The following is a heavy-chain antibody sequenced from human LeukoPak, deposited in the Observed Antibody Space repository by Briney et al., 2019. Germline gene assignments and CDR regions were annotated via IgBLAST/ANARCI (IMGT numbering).Heavy chain of an antibody. J-gene: IGHJ4*02. CDR1: GGTFSSYA. Sequence: GASLKVSCKASGGTFSSYAMTWVRQAPGQGLEWMGIINPSGGSTSYAQKFQGRVTMTRDTSTSTVYMELSSLRSEDTAVYYCARAVDSGYDFRGYLFDWGQGTLVTVSS. CDR3: ARAVDSGYDFRGYLFD. V-gene: IGHV1-46*01. CDR2: INPSGGST. D-gene: IGHD5-12*01.